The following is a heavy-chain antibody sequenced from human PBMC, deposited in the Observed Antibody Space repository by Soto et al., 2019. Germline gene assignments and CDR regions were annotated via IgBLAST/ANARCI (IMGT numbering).Heavy chain of an antibody. CDR1: GGSVSSGSYY. D-gene: IGHD1-26*01. CDR2: IYYSGST. Sequence: QVQLQESGPGLVKPSETLPLTCTVSGGSVSSGSYYWSWIRQPPGKGLEWIGYIYYSGSTNYNPSLKSRVTISVDTSKNQFSLKLSSVTAADTAVYYCARVSGHMATTIDYWGQGTLVTVSS. V-gene: IGHV4-61*01. J-gene: IGHJ4*02. CDR3: ARVSGHMATTIDY.